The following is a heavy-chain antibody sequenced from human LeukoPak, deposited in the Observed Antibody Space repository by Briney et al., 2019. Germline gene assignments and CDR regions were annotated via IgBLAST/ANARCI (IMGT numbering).Heavy chain of an antibody. CDR1: SGSISGYH. CDR3: ARRLTDYWSLDL. V-gene: IGHV4-59*08. Sequence: SETLSLTCTVSSGSISGYHWNWIRQPPGKGLEWIGYIYYSGSTSYNPSLKSRVIISVDTSKSQFSLKLSSVTAADTAVYYCARRLTDYWSLDLWGRGTLVTVSS. CDR2: IYYSGST. J-gene: IGHJ2*01. D-gene: IGHD7-27*01.